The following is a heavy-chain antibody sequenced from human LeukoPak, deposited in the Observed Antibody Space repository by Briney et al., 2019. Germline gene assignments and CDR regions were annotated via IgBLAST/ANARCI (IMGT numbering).Heavy chain of an antibody. J-gene: IGHJ6*04. V-gene: IGHV3-48*03. Sequence: GGSLRPSCAASGFTFSSYEMNWVRQAPGKGLEWVSYISSSGSTIYYADSVKGRFTISRDNAKNSLYLQMHSLSAEDTAVYYCAELGITMIGGVWGKGTTVTISS. CDR3: AELGITMIGGV. CDR2: ISSSGSTI. D-gene: IGHD3-10*02. CDR1: GFTFSSYE.